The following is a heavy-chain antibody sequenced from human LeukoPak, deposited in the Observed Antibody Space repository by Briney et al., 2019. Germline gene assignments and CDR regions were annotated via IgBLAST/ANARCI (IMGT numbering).Heavy chain of an antibody. D-gene: IGHD3-22*01. CDR1: GGSISSYY. Sequence: PSETLSLTRTVSGGSISSYYWSWIRQPPGKGLEWIGYTHYSGTNYNPSLKSRVTISADTSKNQFSLKLSSVTAADTAVYYCAREISYYDSSGIDYWGQGTLSPSPQ. CDR3: AREISYYDSSGIDY. J-gene: IGHJ4*02. V-gene: IGHV4-59*01. CDR2: THYSGT.